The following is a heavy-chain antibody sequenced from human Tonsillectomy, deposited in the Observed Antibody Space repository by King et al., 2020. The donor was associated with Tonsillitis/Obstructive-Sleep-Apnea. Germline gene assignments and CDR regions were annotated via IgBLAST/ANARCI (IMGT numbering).Heavy chain of an antibody. J-gene: IGHJ6*03. CDR1: GGSINSSSYY. CDR2: IYSTAST. V-gene: IGHV4-39*01. CDR3: ASSLPAALFDHYYYYMDV. Sequence: QLQESGPGLVKSSETLSLTCTVSGGSINSSSYYWGWIRQPPGQWLEWIATIYSTASTYSNPSLRIRLSISLDKSKNQFSLNLRSVTAADTAVYHWASSLPAALFDHYYYYMDVWGKGTAVTVSS. D-gene: IGHD2-2*01.